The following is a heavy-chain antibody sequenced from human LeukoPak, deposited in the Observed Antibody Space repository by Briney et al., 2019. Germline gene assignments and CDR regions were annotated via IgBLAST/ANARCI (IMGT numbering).Heavy chain of an antibody. CDR3: AKETNYGGNAFDI. J-gene: IGHJ3*02. V-gene: IGHV3-48*04. CDR2: ISSSGSTI. D-gene: IGHD4-23*01. CDR1: GFTFSSYS. Sequence: GGALRLSCAASGFTFSSYSMTWVRQAPGKGLEWVSYISSSGSTIYYADSVKGRFTISRDNAKNSLYLQMNSLRAEDTAVYYCAKETNYGGNAFDIWGQGTMVTVSS.